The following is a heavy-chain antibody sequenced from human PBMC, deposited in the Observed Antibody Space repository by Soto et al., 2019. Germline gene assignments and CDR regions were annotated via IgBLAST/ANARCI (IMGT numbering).Heavy chain of an antibody. V-gene: IGHV1-46*01. CDR2: INPSGGST. Sequence: ASVKVSCKASGYTFTSYYMHWVRQAPGQGLEWMGIINPSGGSTSYAQKFQGRVTITADKSTSTAYMELSSLRSEDTAVYYCASTGGGPEPDYYYYGMDVWGQGTTVTVS. D-gene: IGHD2-15*01. J-gene: IGHJ6*02. CDR3: ASTGGGPEPDYYYYGMDV. CDR1: GYTFTSYY.